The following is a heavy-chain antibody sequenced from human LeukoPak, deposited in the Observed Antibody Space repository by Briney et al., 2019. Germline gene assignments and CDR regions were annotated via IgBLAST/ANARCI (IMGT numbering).Heavy chain of an antibody. CDR1: GGSFSGYY. CDR3: ASRGDISPFDY. D-gene: IGHD2-15*01. V-gene: IGHV4-34*01. Sequence: SETLSLTCAVYGGSFSGYYWSWIRQPPGKGLEWIGEINHSGSTNYNPSLKSRVTISVDTSKNQFSLKLSSVTAADTAVYYCASRGDISPFDYGGQGTLVT. CDR2: INHSGST. J-gene: IGHJ4*02.